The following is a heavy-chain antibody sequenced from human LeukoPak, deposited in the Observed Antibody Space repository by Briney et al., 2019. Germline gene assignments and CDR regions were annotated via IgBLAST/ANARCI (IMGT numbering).Heavy chain of an antibody. CDR1: GGPISSGGYY. CDR2: IYHSGST. V-gene: IGHV4-30-2*05. J-gene: IGHJ6*02. D-gene: IGHD2-2*01. CDR3: ARGWVVVVPVAILD. Sequence: SQTLSLTCTVSGGPISSGGYYWSWIRQPPGKGLEWIGYIYHSGSTNYNPSLKSRVNISVDTSKNQFSLNLTSVTAADTAVYYCARGWVVVVPVAILDWGQGTTVTVSS.